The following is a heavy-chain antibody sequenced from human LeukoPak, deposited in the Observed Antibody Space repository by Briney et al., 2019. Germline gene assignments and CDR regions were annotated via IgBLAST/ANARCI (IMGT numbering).Heavy chain of an antibody. V-gene: IGHV1-2*02. Sequence: GASVKVSCKASGYTFTGYYMHWVRQAPGQGLEWMGWIDPNSGGTNYAQKFQGRVTMTRDTSISTAYMELSRLRSDDTAVYYCELLWFGELSAFDIWGQGTMVTVSS. CDR3: ELLWFGELSAFDI. D-gene: IGHD3-10*01. J-gene: IGHJ3*02. CDR2: IDPNSGGT. CDR1: GYTFTGYY.